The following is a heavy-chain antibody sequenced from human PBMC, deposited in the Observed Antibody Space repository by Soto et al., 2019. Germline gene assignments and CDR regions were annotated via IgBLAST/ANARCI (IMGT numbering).Heavy chain of an antibody. CDR3: ARGPITQTSFIDH. Sequence: PGGSLRLSCEASGFTFSSYPMHWVRQAPGKGLEWATVISYDGGNQYYADSVKGRFTISRDNSKDTLYLQMHSLRSDDTAVYFCARGPITQTSFIDHWGQGTLVTVSS. CDR2: ISYDGGNQ. D-gene: IGHD1-20*01. J-gene: IGHJ4*02. CDR1: GFTFSSYP. V-gene: IGHV3-30-3*01.